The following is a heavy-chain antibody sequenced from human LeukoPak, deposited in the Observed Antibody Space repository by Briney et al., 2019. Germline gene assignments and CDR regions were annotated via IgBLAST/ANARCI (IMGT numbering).Heavy chain of an antibody. Sequence: GGSLRLSCAASGFTFSTCTMHWVRQAPGKGLEYVAAISGNGDSTYYANSVKGRFTISRDNSKNTLYLQMGSLRPEDMAVYYCAREVYAGNWFDPWGQGTLVTVSS. CDR3: AREVYAGNWFDP. V-gene: IGHV3-64*01. J-gene: IGHJ5*02. CDR2: ISGNGDST. D-gene: IGHD2-8*01. CDR1: GFTFSTCT.